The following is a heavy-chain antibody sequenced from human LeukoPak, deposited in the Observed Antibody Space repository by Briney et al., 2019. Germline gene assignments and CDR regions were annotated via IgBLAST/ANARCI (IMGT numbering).Heavy chain of an antibody. CDR1: GYSFSDYF. D-gene: IGHD6-13*01. CDR2: ISPNSGDT. J-gene: IGHJ4*02. CDR3: ARVKWDDSSSWYFDY. Sequence: ASVKVSCKASGYSFSDYFVHWVRQAPGLGLEWMGWISPNSGDTNYAPKFQGRVTMTKDTSINTAYMDLTSLTSDDTAVYYCARVKWDDSSSWYFDYWGQGTLVTVPS. V-gene: IGHV1-2*02.